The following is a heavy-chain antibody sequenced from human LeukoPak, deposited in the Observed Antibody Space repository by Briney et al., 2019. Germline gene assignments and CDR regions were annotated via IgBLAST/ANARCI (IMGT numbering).Heavy chain of an antibody. CDR2: IYYSVST. V-gene: IGHV4-59*11. J-gene: IGHJ4*02. Sequence: SETLSLTCTVSGGSISSHYWSWIRQPPGKALEWIGYIYYSVSTNYNPSLKSRVTISGGTSKNQFSLKTNSVTAADTAVYYCARAKGYNYGYGIDYWGQGTLVTVSS. CDR3: ARAKGYNYGYGIDY. D-gene: IGHD5-18*01. CDR1: GGSISSHY.